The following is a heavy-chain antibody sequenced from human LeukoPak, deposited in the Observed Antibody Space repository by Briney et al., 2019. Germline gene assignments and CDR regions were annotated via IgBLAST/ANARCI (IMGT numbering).Heavy chain of an antibody. V-gene: IGHV3-21*01. J-gene: IGHJ4*02. Sequence: GGSLRLSCAASGFTFSSYSMNWVRQAPGKGLEGVSSISSSRSYIYYADSVKGRFTISRDNAKNSLYLQMNSLRGEDTALYYCARGPSLYYYDSSGYPYYFDYWGQGTLVTVSS. CDR1: GFTFSSYS. CDR2: ISSSRSYI. D-gene: IGHD3-22*01. CDR3: ARGPSLYYYDSSGYPYYFDY.